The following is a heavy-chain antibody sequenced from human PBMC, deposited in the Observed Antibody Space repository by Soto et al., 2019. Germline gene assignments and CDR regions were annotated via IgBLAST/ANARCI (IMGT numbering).Heavy chain of an antibody. CDR3: ARDRPPSDYTAMFETDAFDI. V-gene: IGHV1-69*01. CDR1: GGTFSSYA. D-gene: IGHD5-18*01. J-gene: IGHJ3*02. Sequence: QVQLVQSGAEVKKPGSSVKVSCKASGGTFSSYAISWVRQAPGQGLAWMGGIIPIFGTANYAQKFQGRVTITADASTSTAYMELSSLRSEDTAVYYCARDRPPSDYTAMFETDAFDIWGQGTMVTVSS. CDR2: IIPIFGTA.